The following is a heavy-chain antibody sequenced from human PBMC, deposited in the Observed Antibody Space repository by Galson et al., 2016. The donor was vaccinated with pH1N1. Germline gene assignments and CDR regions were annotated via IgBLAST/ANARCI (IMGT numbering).Heavy chain of an antibody. Sequence: SETLSLTCTVSGGSISSTSYYWDWIRQPPGKGLEWIGSIYYTGSTYYNPSLKSRVTISVDTSKNQFSLKLSSVTAADTAVYYCARHRYGDYVGWFDPWGQGTLVTASS. J-gene: IGHJ5*02. CDR2: IYYTGST. V-gene: IGHV4-39*01. CDR1: GGSISSTSYY. CDR3: ARHRYGDYVGWFDP. D-gene: IGHD4-17*01.